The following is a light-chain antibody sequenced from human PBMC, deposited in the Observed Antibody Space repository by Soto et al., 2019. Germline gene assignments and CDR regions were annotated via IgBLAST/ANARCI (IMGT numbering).Light chain of an antibody. CDR1: YSNIGAGYD. CDR2: RNT. Sequence: QSVLTQPPSVSGAPGQGVTISCAGTYSNIGAGYDVHWYQQIPGTAPKLLIHRNTLRSSGVPDRFSGSKSGTSASLAITGLQAEDEADYYCQSYDHNLRRSLFGGGTKLTVL. V-gene: IGLV1-40*01. CDR3: QSYDHNLRRSL. J-gene: IGLJ3*02.